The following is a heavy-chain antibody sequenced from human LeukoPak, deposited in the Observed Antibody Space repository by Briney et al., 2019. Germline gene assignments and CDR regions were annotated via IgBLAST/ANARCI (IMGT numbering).Heavy chain of an antibody. J-gene: IGHJ6*03. CDR1: GGSISSGSYY. Sequence: TSSETLSLTCTVSGGSISSGSYYWSWIRQPAGKGLEWIGRIYTSGSTNYNPSLKSRVTISVDTSKNQFSLKLSSVTAADTAVYYCARGTNQDWFWVYYYMDVWGKGTTVTVSS. CDR2: IYTSGST. V-gene: IGHV4-61*02. CDR3: ARGTNQDWFWVYYYMDV. D-gene: IGHD3-10*01.